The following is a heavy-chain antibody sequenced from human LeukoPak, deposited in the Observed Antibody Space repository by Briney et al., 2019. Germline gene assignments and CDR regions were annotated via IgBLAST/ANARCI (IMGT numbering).Heavy chain of an antibody. V-gene: IGHV4-39*07. Sequence: PSETLSLTCTVSGGSISSSSYYWGWIRQPPGKGLEWIGSIYYSGSTYYNPSLKSRVTISVDTSKNQFSLKLSSVTAADTAVYYCARDYDFWSGYWPHWGQGTLVTVSS. J-gene: IGHJ4*02. D-gene: IGHD3-3*01. CDR2: IYYSGST. CDR1: GGSISSSSYY. CDR3: ARDYDFWSGYWPH.